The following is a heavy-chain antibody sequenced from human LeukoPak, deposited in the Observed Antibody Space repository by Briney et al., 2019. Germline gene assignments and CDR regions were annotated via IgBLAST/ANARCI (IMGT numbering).Heavy chain of an antibody. Sequence: GGSLRLSCAASGYPFSRYEMNWVRRARGKGRVWVSYIRSSGSTIYCADSVKGRFTSSRDNAKNSLYLQMNSLRAEDTAVYYCASQGDSSGYYYYYGMDVWGQGTTVTVSS. CDR2: IRSSGSTI. J-gene: IGHJ6*02. V-gene: IGHV3-48*03. CDR1: GYPFSRYE. CDR3: ASQGDSSGYYYYYGMDV. D-gene: IGHD3-22*01.